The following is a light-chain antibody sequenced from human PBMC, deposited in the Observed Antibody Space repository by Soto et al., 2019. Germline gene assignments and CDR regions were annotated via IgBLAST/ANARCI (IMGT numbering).Light chain of an antibody. CDR3: QQLNSYPPT. CDR1: QGISRY. Sequence: IQLTQSPSSLSASVGDRVTVTCRASQGISRYLAWYQQQPGKAPKLLRYAASTLQRGVSSRFSVSGSGTDFTLTISSLQPEDFATYYCQQLNSYPPTFGQGTKLEIK. J-gene: IGKJ2*01. CDR2: AAS. V-gene: IGKV1-9*01.